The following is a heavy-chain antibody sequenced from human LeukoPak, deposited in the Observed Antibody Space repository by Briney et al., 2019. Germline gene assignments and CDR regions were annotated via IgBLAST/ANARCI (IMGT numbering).Heavy chain of an antibody. CDR2: IGGSGSST. V-gene: IGHV3-23*01. D-gene: IGHD6-6*01. CDR3: ARVLGSSAPLPDY. CDR1: GFTFSNYA. Sequence: GGSLRLSCAASGFTFSNYAMSWVRQAPGKGLEWVSAIGGSGSSTYYADSVKGRFTISRDNSKNTLYLQMNSLRAEDTAVYYCARVLGSSAPLPDYWGQGTLVTVSS. J-gene: IGHJ4*02.